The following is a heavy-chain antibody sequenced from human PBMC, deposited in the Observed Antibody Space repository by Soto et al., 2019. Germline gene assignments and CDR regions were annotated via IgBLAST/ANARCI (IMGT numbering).Heavy chain of an antibody. V-gene: IGHV1-2*02. Sequence: ASVKVSCKASGYTFTGYYMHWVRQSPGQGLEWMGWINPNSGGTNYAQKFQGRVTMTRDTSISTAYMELSRLRSDDTAVYYCAREETARITMIVVVIYGMDVWGQGTTVTVSS. J-gene: IGHJ6*02. CDR1: GYTFTGYY. D-gene: IGHD3-22*01. CDR2: INPNSGGT. CDR3: AREETARITMIVVVIYGMDV.